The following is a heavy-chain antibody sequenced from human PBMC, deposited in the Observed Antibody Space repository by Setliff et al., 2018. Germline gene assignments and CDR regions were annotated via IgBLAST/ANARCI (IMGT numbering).Heavy chain of an antibody. CDR2: IYYSGST. Sequence: SETLSLTCMVSGGSISSGNYYWGLIRKPPGKGLEWVATIYYSGSTYSNPSLKSRLIISVDAPDNQFSVKLSSVTAADTAVYYCARHKSNGSGSYPSLYMDVWGKGIMVTVSS. CDR1: GGSISSGNYY. D-gene: IGHD3-10*01. CDR3: ARHKSNGSGSYPSLYMDV. J-gene: IGHJ6*03. V-gene: IGHV4-39*01.